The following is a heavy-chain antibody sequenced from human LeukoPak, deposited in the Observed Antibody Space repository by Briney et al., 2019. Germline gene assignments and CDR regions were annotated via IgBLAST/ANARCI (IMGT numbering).Heavy chain of an antibody. Sequence: PGGSLRLSCAASGFTFSSYSMNWVRQAPGKGLEWVSSISSSSYIYYADSVKGRFTISRDNAKNSLYLQMNSLRAEDTAVYYCARAAVNYYMDVWGKGTTVTVSS. J-gene: IGHJ6*03. D-gene: IGHD4-11*01. CDR1: GFTFSSYS. CDR2: ISSSSYI. CDR3: ARAAVNYYMDV. V-gene: IGHV3-21*01.